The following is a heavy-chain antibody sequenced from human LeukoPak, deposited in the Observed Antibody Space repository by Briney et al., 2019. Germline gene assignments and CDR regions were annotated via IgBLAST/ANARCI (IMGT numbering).Heavy chain of an antibody. CDR1: GYTFTGYY. D-gene: IGHD6-19*01. CDR2: INPNSGGT. V-gene: IGHV1-2*02. Sequence: GASVKVSCKASGYTFTGYYMHWVRQAPRQGLEWMGWINPNSGGTNYAQKFQGRVTMTRDTSISTAYMELSRLRSDDTAVYYCARAVAGTHWVFDPWGQGTLVTVSS. J-gene: IGHJ5*02. CDR3: ARAVAGTHWVFDP.